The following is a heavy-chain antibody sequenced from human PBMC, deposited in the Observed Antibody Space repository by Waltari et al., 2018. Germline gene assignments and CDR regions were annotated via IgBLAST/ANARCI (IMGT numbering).Heavy chain of an antibody. J-gene: IGHJ4*02. CDR3: ATTYGLRLPFDY. D-gene: IGHD4-17*01. CDR2: INPNSGGT. CDR1: GGTFSSYA. Sequence: QVQLVQSGAEGKKPGSSVKVSCKASGGTFSSYAISWVRQAPGQGLEWMGRINPNSGGTTYAQKFQGRVTMTRDTSISTAYMELSRLRSDDTAVYYCATTYGLRLPFDYWGQGTLVTVSS. V-gene: IGHV1-2*06.